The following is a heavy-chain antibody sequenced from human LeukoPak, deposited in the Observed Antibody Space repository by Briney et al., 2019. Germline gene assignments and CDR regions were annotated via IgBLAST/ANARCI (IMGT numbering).Heavy chain of an antibody. D-gene: IGHD6-25*01. CDR3: ARAPTRQGFDY. CDR2: IKQDGSEK. J-gene: IGHJ4*02. V-gene: IGHV3-7*01. Sequence: GGSLRLSCAASGFPFSSYWMSWVRQAPGKGLEWVANIKQDGSEKYYVDSVKGRFTISRDNAKNSLYLQMNSLRAEDTAVYYCARAPTRQGFDYWGQGTLVTVSS. CDR1: GFPFSSYW.